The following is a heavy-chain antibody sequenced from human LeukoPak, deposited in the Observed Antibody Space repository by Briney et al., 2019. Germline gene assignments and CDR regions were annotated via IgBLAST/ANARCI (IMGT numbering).Heavy chain of an antibody. CDR3: ARDGSGGYYYFNY. D-gene: IGHD6-19*01. J-gene: IGHJ4*02. Sequence: SETLSLTCAVYGGSFSGYYWSWIRQPPGKGLEWIGEINHSGSTNYNPSLKSRVTISVDTSKNQFSLKLSSVTAADTAVYYCARDGSGGYYYFNYWGQGTLVTVSS. V-gene: IGHV4-34*01. CDR2: INHSGST. CDR1: GGSFSGYY.